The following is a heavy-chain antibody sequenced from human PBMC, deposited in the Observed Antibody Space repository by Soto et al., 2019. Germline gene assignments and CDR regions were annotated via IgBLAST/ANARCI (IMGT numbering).Heavy chain of an antibody. CDR1: GGSFSGYY. CDR2: INHSGST. J-gene: IGHJ4*02. V-gene: IGHV4-34*01. D-gene: IGHD3-10*01. CDR3: ARDKITAHFDY. Sequence: SETLSLTCAVYGGSFSGYYWTWIRQPPGPGLEWIGEINHSGSTNYNPSLKSRVTISVDTSKNQFSLKLTSVTAADTAVYYCARDKITAHFDYWGQGTLVTVAS.